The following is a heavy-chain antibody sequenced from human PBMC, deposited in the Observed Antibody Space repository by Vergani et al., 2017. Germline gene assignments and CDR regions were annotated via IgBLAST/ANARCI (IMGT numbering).Heavy chain of an antibody. Sequence: QVQLQESGPGLVKPSKTLYLTCNVSGGFISSGDYYWSWIRQPPGKGLERIGYIYYSGSTYYNPSLKSRVTISVDTSKNQFPLKLSSVTAADTAVYYCARVRDSRSSRWDGPFAYWGQGTLVTVSS. D-gene: IGHD6-13*01. CDR3: ARVRDSRSSRWDGPFAY. J-gene: IGHJ4*02. CDR2: IYYSGST. V-gene: IGHV4-30-4*08. CDR1: GGFISSGDYY.